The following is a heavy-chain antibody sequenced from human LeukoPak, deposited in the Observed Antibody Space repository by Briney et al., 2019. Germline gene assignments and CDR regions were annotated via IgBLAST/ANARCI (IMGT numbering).Heavy chain of an antibody. V-gene: IGHV4-59*01. Sequence: SETLSLTCTVSGGSISNYYWIWIRQPPGKGLEWIGYISYSGSTNYNPSLKSRVTISVDTSKNQFSLKLTSVTAADTAVYYCARGHDGVVGWFAPWGRGTLVTVSS. J-gene: IGHJ5*02. CDR2: ISYSGST. CDR3: ARGHDGVVGWFAP. D-gene: IGHD2-15*01. CDR1: GGSISNYY.